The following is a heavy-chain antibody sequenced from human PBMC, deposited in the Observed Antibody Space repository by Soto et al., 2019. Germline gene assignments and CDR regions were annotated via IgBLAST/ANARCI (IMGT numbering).Heavy chain of an antibody. V-gene: IGHV2-5*02. CDR2: IYWDDDK. J-gene: IGHJ4*02. CDR1: GFSLSTSGVG. Sequence: GPTLVNPTQTLTLTCTFSGFSLSTSGVGVGWIRQPPGKALEWLVFIYWDDDKRYSPSLRSRLAITKDTSKNQVVLTMTNVDPMDTAVYYCAKSNFDYWGQGTLVTVSS. CDR3: AKSNFDY.